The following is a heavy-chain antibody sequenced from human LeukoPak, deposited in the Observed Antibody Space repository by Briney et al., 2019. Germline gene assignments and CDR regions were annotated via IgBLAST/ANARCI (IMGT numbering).Heavy chain of an antibody. J-gene: IGHJ4*02. CDR1: GGSISSYY. CDR2: IYYSGST. CDR3: ARHSGYFDWLVDY. V-gene: IGHV4-59*08. Sequence: SETLSLTCTVSGGSISSYYWSWIRQPPGKGLEWIGYIYYSGSTNYNPSLKSRVTISVDTSKNQFSLKLSSVTAADTAVYYCARHSGYFDWLVDYWGQGTLVTVSS. D-gene: IGHD3-9*01.